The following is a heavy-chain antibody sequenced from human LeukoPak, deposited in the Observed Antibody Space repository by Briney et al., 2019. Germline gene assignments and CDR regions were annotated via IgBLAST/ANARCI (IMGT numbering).Heavy chain of an antibody. D-gene: IGHD3-22*01. V-gene: IGHV4-59*12. Sequence: SETLSLTCTVSGGSISPFYWNWIRQPPGKGLEWIGYIYYTGGTSYSPSLNSRATISVDTSKNQFSLKLSSVTAADTAVYYCARTGDSSGYYSPFDYWGQGTLVTVSS. J-gene: IGHJ4*02. CDR2: IYYTGGT. CDR3: ARTGDSSGYYSPFDY. CDR1: GGSISPFY.